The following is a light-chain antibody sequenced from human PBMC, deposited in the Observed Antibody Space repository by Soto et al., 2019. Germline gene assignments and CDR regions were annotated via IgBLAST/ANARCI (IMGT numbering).Light chain of an antibody. Sequence: DIQMTQSPSSLSASVGDRVTITCRTSQTISSHLNWYQQKPGKAPKLLIYAASSLQSGVPSRFSGSGSGTDFTLPITSLQPEDFATYYCQQSYRTPYTFGRGTKLEIK. CDR2: AAS. J-gene: IGKJ2*01. V-gene: IGKV1-39*01. CDR3: QQSYRTPYT. CDR1: QTISSH.